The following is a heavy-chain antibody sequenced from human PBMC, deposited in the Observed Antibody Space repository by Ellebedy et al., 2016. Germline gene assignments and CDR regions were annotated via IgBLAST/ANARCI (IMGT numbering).Heavy chain of an antibody. Sequence: ASVKVSCKASGYTFTSYYMHWVRQAPGQGLEWMGIINPSGGSTSYAQKFQGRVTMTRDTSTSTVYMELSSLRSEDTAVYYCASSPGGDCVDYWGQGTLVTVSS. D-gene: IGHD2-21*02. J-gene: IGHJ4*02. CDR2: INPSGGST. CDR1: GYTFTSYY. CDR3: ASSPGGDCVDY. V-gene: IGHV1-46*01.